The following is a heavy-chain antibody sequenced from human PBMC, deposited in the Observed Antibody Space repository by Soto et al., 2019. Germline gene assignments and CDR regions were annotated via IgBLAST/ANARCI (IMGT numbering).Heavy chain of an antibody. CDR3: ARHSLPRRWFDP. CDR2: IYYSGST. V-gene: IGHV4-59*08. CDR1: GGSISSYY. J-gene: IGHJ5*02. Sequence: PSETLSLTFTDSGGSISSYYWSWIRQPPGKGLEWIGYIYYSGSTNYNPSHKSRVTISVDTSKNQFSLKLSSVTAADTAVYYCARHSLPRRWFDPWGQGTLVTVS.